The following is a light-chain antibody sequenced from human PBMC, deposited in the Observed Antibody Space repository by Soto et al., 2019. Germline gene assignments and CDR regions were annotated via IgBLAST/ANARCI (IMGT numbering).Light chain of an antibody. CDR3: CAYAGSYSLV. J-gene: IGLJ2*01. V-gene: IGLV2-11*01. Sequence: QSALTQPRSVSGSPGQSVTISCTGTSSDVGAYNYVSWYQQHPGKAPKVMIYDVNKRPSGVSDRFSGSKSDNTASLTISGLQAEDEADYYCCAYAGSYSLVFGGGTKLTVL. CDR1: SSDVGAYNY. CDR2: DVN.